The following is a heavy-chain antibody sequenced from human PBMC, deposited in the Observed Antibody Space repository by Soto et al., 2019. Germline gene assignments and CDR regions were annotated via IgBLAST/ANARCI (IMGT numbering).Heavy chain of an antibody. V-gene: IGHV3-7*05. CDR2: IKEDGSEK. CDR3: ARTRVGSYSFDL. J-gene: IGHJ3*01. Sequence: QLVESGGDLVQPGGSLRLSCVASGFNFIWLTWVRQTPGKGLEWVATIKEDGSEKYYVDSVTGRFTISRDKVENSMFLQMNSLRGEDTAVYYCARTRVGSYSFDLWGQGTIVTVSS. D-gene: IGHD1-26*01. CDR1: GFNFIW.